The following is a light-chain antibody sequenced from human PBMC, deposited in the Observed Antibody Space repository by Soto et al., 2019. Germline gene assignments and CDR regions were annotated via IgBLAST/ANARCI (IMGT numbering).Light chain of an antibody. J-gene: IGKJ2*01. Sequence: IQLTQSPSSLSASVGDRVTITCRASQGPGNFLAWYQQKPGKAPKLLIYTTSTLQCGVPSRFSGSGSGTDFTLTITTLQPEDFATYYCQQLKYYPHTFGQGTNLEIK. CDR2: TTS. V-gene: IGKV1-9*01. CDR3: QQLKYYPHT. CDR1: QGPGNF.